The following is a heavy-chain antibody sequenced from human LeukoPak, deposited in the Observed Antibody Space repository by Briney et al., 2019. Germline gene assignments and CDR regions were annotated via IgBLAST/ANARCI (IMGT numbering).Heavy chain of an antibody. CDR1: GFTFSSYA. D-gene: IGHD4-17*01. CDR3: AKDTTRTTVTPFDY. CDR2: ISGSGGST. J-gene: IGHJ4*02. V-gene: IGHV3-23*01. Sequence: GGSLRLSCAASGFTFSSYAMSWVRQAPGEGLEWVSAISGSGGSTYYADSVKGRFTISRDNSKNTLYLQMNSLRAEDTAVYYCAKDTTRTTVTPFDYWGQGTLVTVSS.